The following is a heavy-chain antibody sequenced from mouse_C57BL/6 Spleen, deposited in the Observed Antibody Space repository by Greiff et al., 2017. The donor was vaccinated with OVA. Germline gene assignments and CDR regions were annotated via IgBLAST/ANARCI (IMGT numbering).Heavy chain of an antibody. J-gene: IGHJ4*01. CDR1: GFNIKDYY. CDR3: TTDTVVDYAMDY. Sequence: EVQLQQSGAELVRPGASVKLSCTASGFNIKDYYMHWVKQRPEQGLEWIGRIDPEDGDTEYAPKFQGKATMTADTSSNTAYLQLSSLTSEDTAVYYCTTDTVVDYAMDYWGQGTSVTVSS. CDR2: IDPEDGDT. V-gene: IGHV14-1*01. D-gene: IGHD1-1*01.